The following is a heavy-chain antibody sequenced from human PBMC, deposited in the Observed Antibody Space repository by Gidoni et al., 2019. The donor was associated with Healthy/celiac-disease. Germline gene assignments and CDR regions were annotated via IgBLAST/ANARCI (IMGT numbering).Heavy chain of an antibody. V-gene: IGHV4-34*01. Sequence: QVQLQQWGAGLLKPSENLSLTCAVYGGSFSGYYWSWIRQPPGKGLEWIGEINHSGSTNYNPSLKSRVTISVDTSKNQFSLKLSSVTAADTAVYYCARGLSKPRYYYYGMDVWGQGTTVTVSS. J-gene: IGHJ6*02. CDR2: INHSGST. CDR1: GGSFSGYY. CDR3: ARGLSKPRYYYYGMDV.